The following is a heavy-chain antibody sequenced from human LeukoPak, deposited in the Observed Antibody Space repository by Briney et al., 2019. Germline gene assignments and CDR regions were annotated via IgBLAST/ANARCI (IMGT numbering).Heavy chain of an antibody. CDR1: GGTFSSYA. Sequence: GASVKVSCKASGGTFSSYAISWVRQAPGQGLEWMGWISAYNGNKNYAQKFQGRVTMTTDTSTSTAYMDLTSLRSDDTAMYYCTRDLGVDTTMIFFDYWGQGTLVTVSS. J-gene: IGHJ4*02. D-gene: IGHD5-18*01. V-gene: IGHV1-18*01. CDR3: TRDLGVDTTMIFFDY. CDR2: ISAYNGNK.